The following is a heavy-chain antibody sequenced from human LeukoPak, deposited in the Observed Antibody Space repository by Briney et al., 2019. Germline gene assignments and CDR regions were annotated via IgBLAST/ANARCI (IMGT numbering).Heavy chain of an antibody. J-gene: IGHJ5*02. CDR1: GYNFPNYW. CDR2: IYPGDSDT. CDR3: TRRRYGDGYNWFDP. V-gene: IGHV5-51*01. D-gene: IGHD4-17*01. Sequence: GESLKISCKASGYNFPNYWIAWVRQMPGKGLELMGIIYPGDSDTRYSPSFQGQVTISADKSITTAYPQWSSLKASDSAMYYCTRRRYGDGYNWFDPWGQGTLVTVSS.